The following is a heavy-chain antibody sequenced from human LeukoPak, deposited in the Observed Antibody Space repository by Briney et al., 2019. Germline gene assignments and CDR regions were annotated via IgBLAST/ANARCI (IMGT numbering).Heavy chain of an antibody. V-gene: IGHV4-61*02. Sequence: SQTLSLTCTVSGGSISSGSYYWSWIRQPAGKGLEWIGRIYTSGSTNYNPSLKSRVTISVDTSKNQFSLKLSSVTAADTAVYYCARYYDFWSGYYKVSYFDYWGQGTLVTVSS. J-gene: IGHJ4*02. D-gene: IGHD3-3*01. CDR2: IYTSGST. CDR3: ARYYDFWSGYYKVSYFDY. CDR1: GGSISSGSYY.